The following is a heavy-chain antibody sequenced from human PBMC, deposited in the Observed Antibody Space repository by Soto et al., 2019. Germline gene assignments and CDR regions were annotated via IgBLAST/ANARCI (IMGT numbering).Heavy chain of an antibody. Sequence: QVQLVQSGAEVKKPGASVKVSCKASGYTFTNYDINWVRQATGQGPEDMGWMNPNSGKRGYVQKFQGRVTMTSNTSISTVYMELSSLRFEDTAVYYCARGIPGYCGGANCYSGWFDPWGQGTLVTVSS. CDR1: GYTFTNYD. CDR2: MNPNSGKR. CDR3: ARGIPGYCGGANCYSGWFDP. D-gene: IGHD2-15*01. J-gene: IGHJ5*02. V-gene: IGHV1-8*01.